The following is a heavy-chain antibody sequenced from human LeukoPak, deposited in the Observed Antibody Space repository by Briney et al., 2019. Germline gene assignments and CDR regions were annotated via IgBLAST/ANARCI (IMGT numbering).Heavy chain of an antibody. CDR1: GGSISSYY. V-gene: IGHV4-4*09. J-gene: IGHJ4*02. Sequence: PSETLSLTCTVSGGSISSYYWSWIRQPPGKGLEWIGYIYTSGSTNYNPSLKSRVTISVDTSKSQFSLKLSSVTAADTAVYYCARTYSSSWPFDYWGQGTLVTVSS. CDR3: ARTYSSSWPFDY. CDR2: IYTSGST. D-gene: IGHD6-13*01.